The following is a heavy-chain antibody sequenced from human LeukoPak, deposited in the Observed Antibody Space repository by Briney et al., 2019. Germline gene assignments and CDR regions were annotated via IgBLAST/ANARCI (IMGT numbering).Heavy chain of an antibody. J-gene: IGHJ5*02. CDR2: IKSKTDGGTT. Sequence: GGSLRLSCAASGFTFSNAWMSWVRQAPGKGLEWVGRIKSKTDGGTTDYAAPVKGRFTISRADSKNTLYLQMNSLKTEDTAVYYCTTDPPLYCSGGSCYSVGNWFDPWGQGTLVTVSS. D-gene: IGHD2-15*01. CDR1: GFTFSNAW. CDR3: TTDPPLYCSGGSCYSVGNWFDP. V-gene: IGHV3-15*01.